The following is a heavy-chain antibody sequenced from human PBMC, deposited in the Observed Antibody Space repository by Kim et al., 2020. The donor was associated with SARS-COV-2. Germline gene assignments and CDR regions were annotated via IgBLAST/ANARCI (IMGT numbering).Heavy chain of an antibody. CDR1: GGSMSSSSYY. D-gene: IGHD3-10*01. CDR3: ARVNSLCPGSGSYCKGYFDY. CDR2: IYYSGST. J-gene: IGHJ4*02. V-gene: IGHV4-39*07. Sequence: SETLSLTCTVSGGSMSSSSYYWGWIRQPPGKGLEWIGSIYYSGSTYYNLSLKSRVTISVDTSKNQFSLKLSSVTAADTAVYYCARVNSLCPGSGSYCKGYFDYWGQGTLVTVSS.